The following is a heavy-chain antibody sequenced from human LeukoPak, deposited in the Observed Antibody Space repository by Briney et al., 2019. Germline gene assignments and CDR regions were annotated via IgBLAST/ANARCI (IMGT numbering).Heavy chain of an antibody. Sequence: EASVKVSCKASGYTFTAFYMHWVRQAPGQGLEWMGWINPNSGGTNYAQKFQGRVTMTRDTSISTAYMELSRLRSDDTAVYYSARDLALSSSRFGGGFDIWGQGIMVTVSS. D-gene: IGHD6-13*01. CDR1: GYTFTAFY. CDR3: ARDLALSSSRFGGGFDI. V-gene: IGHV1-2*02. J-gene: IGHJ3*02. CDR2: INPNSGGT.